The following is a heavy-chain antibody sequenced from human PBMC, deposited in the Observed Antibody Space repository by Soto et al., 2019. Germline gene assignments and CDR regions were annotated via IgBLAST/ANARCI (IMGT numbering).Heavy chain of an antibody. D-gene: IGHD5-18*01. Sequence: QVQLQQWGAGLLKPSETLSLTCAVYGGSFSGYYWSWIRQPPGKGLEWIGEINHSGSTNYNPSRKSRVPIPVDTSTNQFSLKLSSVTAADTAVYYCARRDTVSGSHAFDIWGQGTMVTVSS. CDR1: GGSFSGYY. CDR3: ARRDTVSGSHAFDI. J-gene: IGHJ3*02. V-gene: IGHV4-34*01. CDR2: INHSGST.